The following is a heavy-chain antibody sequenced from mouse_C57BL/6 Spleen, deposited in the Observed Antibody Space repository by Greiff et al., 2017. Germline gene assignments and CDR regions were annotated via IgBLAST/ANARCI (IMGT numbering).Heavy chain of an antibody. CDR1: GFTFSSYA. Sequence: EVKLMESGGGLVKPGGSLKLSCAASGFTFSSYAMSWVRQTPEKRLEWVATISDGGSYTYYPDNVKGRFTISRDNAKNNLYLQMSHLKSEDTAMYYCAREYGSSFRDYWGQGTTLTVSS. CDR2: ISDGGSYT. V-gene: IGHV5-4*01. J-gene: IGHJ2*01. CDR3: AREYGSSFRDY. D-gene: IGHD1-1*01.